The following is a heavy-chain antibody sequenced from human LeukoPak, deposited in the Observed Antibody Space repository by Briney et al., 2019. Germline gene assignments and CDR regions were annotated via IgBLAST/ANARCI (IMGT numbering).Heavy chain of an antibody. Sequence: GGSLRPSCAASGFTFSSYGMHWVRQAPGKGLEWVAVISYDGSNKYYADSVKGRFTISRDNSKNTLYLQMNSLRAEDTAVYYCAKIPSATVVTSFGLWGQGTLVTVSS. J-gene: IGHJ5*02. CDR1: GFTFSSYG. CDR3: AKIPSATVVTSFGL. CDR2: ISYDGSNK. D-gene: IGHD4-23*01. V-gene: IGHV3-30*18.